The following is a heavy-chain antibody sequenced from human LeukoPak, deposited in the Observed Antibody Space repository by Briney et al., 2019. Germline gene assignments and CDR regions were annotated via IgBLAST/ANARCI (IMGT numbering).Heavy chain of an antibody. CDR1: GGSFSGYY. Sequence: SETLSLTCAVYGGSFSGYYWSWIRQPPGKGLEWIGEINHSGSTNYNPSLKSRVTISVDTSKNQFSLKLSSVTAADTAVYYCAGHRGDGYNRPLGDWGQGTLVTVSS. D-gene: IGHD5-24*01. V-gene: IGHV4-34*01. CDR3: AGHRGDGYNRPLGD. CDR2: INHSGST. J-gene: IGHJ4*02.